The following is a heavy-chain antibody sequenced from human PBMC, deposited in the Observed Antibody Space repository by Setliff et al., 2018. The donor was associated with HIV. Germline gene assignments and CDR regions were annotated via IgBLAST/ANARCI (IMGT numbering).Heavy chain of an antibody. D-gene: IGHD3-10*01. CDR2: IYPGDSDT. V-gene: IGHV5-51*01. J-gene: IGHJ5*02. Sequence: LGESLKISCKGSGYSFTSYWIAWLRQMPGKGLECVGIIYPGDSDTRNSPSFQGQVTISADKSLSTAYLQWSSLKASDTAMYYCARHGQYGSGSYDYNFNWFDPWGQGTLVTVSS. CDR3: ARHGQYGSGSYDYNFNWFDP. CDR1: GYSFTSYW.